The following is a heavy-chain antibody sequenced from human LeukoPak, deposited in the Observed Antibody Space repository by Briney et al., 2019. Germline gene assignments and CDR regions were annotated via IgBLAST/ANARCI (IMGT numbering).Heavy chain of an antibody. J-gene: IGHJ3*02. V-gene: IGHV3-7*03. CDR1: GFTFSSYW. CDR2: IKQDGSER. CDR3: ARDPYSSGLLTFDI. D-gene: IGHD6-19*01. Sequence: GGSLRLSCAASGFTFSSYWMSWVRQAPGKGLGWVANIKQDGSERYYVDSVKGRFTISRDNAKNSLYLQMNSLRAEDTAVYYCARDPYSSGLLTFDIWGHGTMVTVSS.